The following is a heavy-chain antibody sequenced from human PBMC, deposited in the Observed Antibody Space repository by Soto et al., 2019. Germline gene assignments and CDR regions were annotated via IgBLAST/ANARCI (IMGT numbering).Heavy chain of an antibody. D-gene: IGHD3-9*01. Sequence: SSETLSLTCTVSGGSISSGGYYWSWIRQHPGKGLEWIGSIYYSGSTYYNPSLKSRVTISVDTSKNQFSLKLSSVTAADTAVYYCARHHYYDILTGNPSLPAYYFDYWGQGTLVTVSS. CDR3: ARHHYYDILTGNPSLPAYYFDY. CDR1: GGSISSGGYY. J-gene: IGHJ4*02. V-gene: IGHV4-39*01. CDR2: IYYSGST.